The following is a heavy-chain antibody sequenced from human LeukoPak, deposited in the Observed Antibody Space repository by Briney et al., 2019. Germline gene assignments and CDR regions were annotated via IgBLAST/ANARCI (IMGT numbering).Heavy chain of an antibody. Sequence: GASVRVSCKASGGTFSSYAISWVRQAPGQGLEWMGGIIPIFGTANYAQKFQGRVTITADGSTSTAYMELSSLRSEDTAVYYCASYVCRYCSSTSLSLLWFGESFDYWGQGTLVTVSS. CDR2: IIPIFGTA. J-gene: IGHJ4*02. V-gene: IGHV1-69*13. D-gene: IGHD2-2*01. CDR3: ASYVCRYCSSTSLSLLWFGESFDY. CDR1: GGTFSSYA.